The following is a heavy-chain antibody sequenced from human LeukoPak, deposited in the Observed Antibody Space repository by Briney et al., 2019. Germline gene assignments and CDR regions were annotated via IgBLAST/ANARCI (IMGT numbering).Heavy chain of an antibody. CDR3: ARDARWFGELLSRFDP. Sequence: LRLSCAASGFTFSSYAMSWVRQAPGKGLEWIGYIYYSGSTYYNPSLKSRVAISVDTSKNQFSLKLSSVTAADTAVYYCARDARWFGELLSRFDPWGQGTLVTVSS. V-gene: IGHV4-30-4*08. J-gene: IGHJ5*02. CDR1: GFTFSSYA. D-gene: IGHD3-10*01. CDR2: IYYSGST.